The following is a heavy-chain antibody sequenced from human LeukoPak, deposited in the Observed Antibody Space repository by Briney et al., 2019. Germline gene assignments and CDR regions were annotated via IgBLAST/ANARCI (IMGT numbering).Heavy chain of an antibody. D-gene: IGHD1/OR15-1a*01. Sequence: NPSETLSLTCAVYGGSFSGYYWSWIRQPPGKGLEWIGEINHSGSTNYNPSLKSRVTISVDTSKNQFSLKLSSVTAADTAVYYCARDRGTWGTFDYWGQGTLVTVSS. CDR1: GGSFSGYY. J-gene: IGHJ4*02. V-gene: IGHV4-34*01. CDR3: ARDRGTWGTFDY. CDR2: INHSGST.